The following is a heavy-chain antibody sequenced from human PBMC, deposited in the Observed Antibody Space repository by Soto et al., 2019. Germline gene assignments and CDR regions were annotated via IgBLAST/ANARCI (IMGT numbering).Heavy chain of an antibody. Sequence: SETLSLTSTVYGGYFSGYYWSWIRQPPGKGLEWIGEINHSGSTNYNPSLKSRVTISVDTFKNQFSLKLSSVTAADTAVYYCARDGFYCSSTSCYRRRSWYRFDYWGQGTLVTVSS. CDR3: ARDGFYCSSTSCYRRRSWYRFDY. CDR1: GGYFSGYY. CDR2: INHSGST. D-gene: IGHD2-2*01. J-gene: IGHJ4*02. V-gene: IGHV4-34*01.